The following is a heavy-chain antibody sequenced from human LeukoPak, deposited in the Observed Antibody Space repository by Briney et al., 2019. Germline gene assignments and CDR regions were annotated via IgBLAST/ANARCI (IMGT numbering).Heavy chain of an antibody. V-gene: IGHV3-66*01. D-gene: IGHD3-22*01. Sequence: GGSLRLSCAASGFTVSSYYMTWVRQAPGKGLEWVSVLYSGGNSYYADSVKGRVAISRDNSKNTVFLQMNSVRAEDTAVYYCARDPAIGYFDYWGQGTLVTVSS. CDR1: GFTVSSYY. CDR2: LYSGGNS. CDR3: ARDPAIGYFDY. J-gene: IGHJ4*02.